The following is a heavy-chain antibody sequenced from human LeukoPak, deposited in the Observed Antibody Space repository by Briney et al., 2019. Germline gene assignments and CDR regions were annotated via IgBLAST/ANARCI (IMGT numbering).Heavy chain of an antibody. Sequence: GASVKVSCKASGHTFTGYYMHWVRQAPGQGLEWTGWINPNSGGTNYAQKFQGRVTITADASTSTAYMELSSLRSEDTAVYYCARVKADYYYYYMDVWGKGTTVTISS. CDR2: INPNSGGT. D-gene: IGHD2-15*01. CDR3: ARVKADYYYYYMDV. CDR1: GHTFTGYY. V-gene: IGHV1-2*02. J-gene: IGHJ6*03.